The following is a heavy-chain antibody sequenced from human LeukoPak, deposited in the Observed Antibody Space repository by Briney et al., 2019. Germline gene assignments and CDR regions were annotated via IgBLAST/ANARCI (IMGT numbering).Heavy chain of an antibody. CDR2: IWYDGSNK. V-gene: IGHV3-33*01. CDR3: ARVELWFGEYGMDV. Sequence: PGRSLRLSCAASGFTFSSYGMHWVRQAPGKGLEWVAVIWYDGSNKYYADSVKGRFTISRDNSKNTLYLQMNSLRAEDTAVYYCARVELWFGEYGMDVWGQGTTVTVSS. D-gene: IGHD3-10*01. J-gene: IGHJ6*02. CDR1: GFTFSSYG.